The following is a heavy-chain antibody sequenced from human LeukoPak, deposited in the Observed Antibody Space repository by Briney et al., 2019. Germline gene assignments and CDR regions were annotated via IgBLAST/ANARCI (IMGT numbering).Heavy chain of an antibody. D-gene: IGHD3-3*01. CDR1: GFTLSKYW. Sequence: GGSLRLSCAASGFTLSKYWMHWVRQDPGKGLVWVSRITPDGNFADYADSVKGRFTISRDNAKNTMFLQMNSLRAEDTAFYYCAIPLYDFWNGPDSWGQGTLVTVSS. CDR3: AIPLYDFWNGPDS. CDR2: ITPDGNFA. J-gene: IGHJ4*02. V-gene: IGHV3-74*01.